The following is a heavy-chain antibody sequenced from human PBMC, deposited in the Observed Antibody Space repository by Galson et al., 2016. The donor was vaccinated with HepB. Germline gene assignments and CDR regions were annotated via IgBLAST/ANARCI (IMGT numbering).Heavy chain of an antibody. D-gene: IGHD5-18*01. CDR2: IYLGDFDT. V-gene: IGHV5-51*01. Sequence: QSGAEVKKPGESLKISCYHSGYRFTSSWIGWVRQMPGKGLEWMGTIYLGDFDTRYSPSFQGQVTISVDKSISTAFLQWSSLNASDSAMYYCTSGAETAGNFDYWGQGTLVTVSS. CDR3: TSGAETAGNFDY. CDR1: GYRFTSSW. J-gene: IGHJ4*02.